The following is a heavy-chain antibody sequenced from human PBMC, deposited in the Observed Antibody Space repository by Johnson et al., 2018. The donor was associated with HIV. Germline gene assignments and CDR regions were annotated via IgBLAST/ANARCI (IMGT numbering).Heavy chain of an antibody. Sequence: VQLVESGGGLVQPGRSLRLSCTASGFTFDDYAMHWVRLAPGKGLEWVSGISWNSGSIAYADSVKGRFTTSRDNAKNSLYLQVKSLRAEDTALYLCAKDNGIAGTSGDAFDIWCQGTMVTVSS. CDR2: ISWNSGSI. CDR3: AKDNGIAGTSGDAFDI. V-gene: IGHV3-9*01. CDR1: GFTFDDYA. J-gene: IGHJ3*02. D-gene: IGHD6-13*01.